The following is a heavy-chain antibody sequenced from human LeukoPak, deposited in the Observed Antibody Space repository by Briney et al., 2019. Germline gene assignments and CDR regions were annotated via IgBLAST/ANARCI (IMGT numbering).Heavy chain of an antibody. J-gene: IGHJ4*02. CDR2: ISGSSGTI. V-gene: IGHV3-48*04. D-gene: IGHD3-22*01. Sequence: GGSLRLSCAASGFTFSSYSMHWVRQAPGKGLEWVSFISGSSGTIYYADSVKGRFTISRDNAKNSLYLQMNSLRAEDTAVYYCARAYHYDSSGYYLLFGYWGQGTLVTVSS. CDR1: GFTFSSYS. CDR3: ARAYHYDSSGYYLLFGY.